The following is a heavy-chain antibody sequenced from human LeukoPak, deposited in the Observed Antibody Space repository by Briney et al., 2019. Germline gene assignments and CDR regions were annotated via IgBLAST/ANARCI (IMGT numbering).Heavy chain of an antibody. Sequence: GGSLRLSCVVSGFTFSSHWMSWVRQAPGKGLEWVANIKEYGSEKYYVDSVKGRFTISRDNAKKSLYLQMDSLRAEDTAVYYCATHGYSELRYSHWSTNEWGQGTLVTVSS. J-gene: IGHJ4*02. CDR2: IKEYGSEK. CDR3: ATHGYSELRYSHWSTNE. V-gene: IGHV3-7*01. D-gene: IGHD3-9*01. CDR1: GFTFSSHW.